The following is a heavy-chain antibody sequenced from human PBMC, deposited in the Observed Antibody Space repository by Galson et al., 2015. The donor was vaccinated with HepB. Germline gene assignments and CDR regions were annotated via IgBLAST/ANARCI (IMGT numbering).Heavy chain of an antibody. CDR1: GYSLTNDW. J-gene: IGHJ4*02. D-gene: IGHD6-13*01. Sequence: QSGAEVKKPGESLKISCKVSGYSLTNDWIGWVRQMPGKGLEWMGIIYPGDSDSKYSPSFQGQVTISADKSISAAYLQWSSLKASDTAMYYCARLGTSSRWPYYFDYWGQGTLVTVSS. V-gene: IGHV5-51*01. CDR3: ARLGTSSRWPYYFDY. CDR2: IYPGDSDS.